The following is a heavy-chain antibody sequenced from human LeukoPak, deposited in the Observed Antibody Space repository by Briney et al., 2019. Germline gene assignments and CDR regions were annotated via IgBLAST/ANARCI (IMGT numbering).Heavy chain of an antibody. CDR2: ISSSSNNI. D-gene: IGHD4-23*01. V-gene: IGHV3-21*01. Sequence: GGSLRLSCAASGSTFSSYSMDWVRQAPGRGLEWVSSISSSSNNIYYADSVKGRFTISRDNGKNSLYLLMNSLRAEDTAVYYCVYGGGYFQHWGQGTLVTVSS. CDR3: VYGGGYFQH. J-gene: IGHJ1*01. CDR1: GSTFSSYS.